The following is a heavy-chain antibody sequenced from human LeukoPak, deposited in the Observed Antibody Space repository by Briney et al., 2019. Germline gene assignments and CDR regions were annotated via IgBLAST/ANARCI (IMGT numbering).Heavy chain of an antibody. CDR2: IYPGDSDT. Sequence: PGESLKISCKGSGYSFTNYWIAWVRQMPGKGLEWMGIIYPGDSDTRYSPSFQGQVTISADKSITTAYLQWSSLKASDSAMYYCARHAVASRGWNPLAYWGQGTPVTVSS. D-gene: IGHD6-19*01. V-gene: IGHV5-51*01. J-gene: IGHJ4*02. CDR1: GYSFTNYW. CDR3: ARHAVASRGWNPLAY.